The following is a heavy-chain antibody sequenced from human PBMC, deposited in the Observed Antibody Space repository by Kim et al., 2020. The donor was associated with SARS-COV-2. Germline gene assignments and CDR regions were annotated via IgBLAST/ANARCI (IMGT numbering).Heavy chain of an antibody. CDR3: ARDPQLGYYDSSGLPTSYYYYGMDV. Sequence: ASVKVSCKASGGTFSSYAISWVRQAPGQGLEWMGGIIPIFGTANYAQKFQGRVTITADESTSTAYMELSSLRSEDTAVYYCARDPQLGYYDSSGLPTSYYYYGMDVWGQGTTVTVSS. CDR2: IIPIFGTA. D-gene: IGHD3-22*01. J-gene: IGHJ6*02. V-gene: IGHV1-69*13. CDR1: GGTFSSYA.